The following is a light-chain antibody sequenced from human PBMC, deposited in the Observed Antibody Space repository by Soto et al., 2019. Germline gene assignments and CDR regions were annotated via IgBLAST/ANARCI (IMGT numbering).Light chain of an antibody. V-gene: IGKV4-1*01. CDR2: WAS. Sequence: DIVMTQSPDSLAVSLGERATINCKSSQSVLHSSHNENYLVWYQQKPGQPPKLLIYWASTRESGVPDRFSGSGSGTDFTLTISSLQAEDVAVYYCQQYYSTPYTLGQGTKREIK. J-gene: IGKJ2*01. CDR3: QQYYSTPYT. CDR1: QSVLHSSHNENY.